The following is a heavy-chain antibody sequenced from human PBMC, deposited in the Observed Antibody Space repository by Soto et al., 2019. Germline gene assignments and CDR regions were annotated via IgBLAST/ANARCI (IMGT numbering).Heavy chain of an antibody. Sequence: TSETLSLTCSVSGGSMSSYYWTWIRQPAGKGLEWIGRVYSSGGTHYNPSLKSRVTISLDTSKNQFSLRLLSVTDADTAVYYGARGQRFSDWFDPWGQGTSGTASS. V-gene: IGHV4-4*07. CDR2: VYSSGGT. D-gene: IGHD3-3*01. J-gene: IGHJ5*02. CDR3: ARGQRFSDWFDP. CDR1: GGSMSSYY.